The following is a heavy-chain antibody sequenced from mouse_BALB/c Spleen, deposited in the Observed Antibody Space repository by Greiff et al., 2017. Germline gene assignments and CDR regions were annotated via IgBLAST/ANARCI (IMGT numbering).Heavy chain of an antibody. Sequence: DVKLVESGGGLVKPGGSLKLSCAASGFTFSDYYMYWVRQTPEKRLEWVATISDGGNYTYYPDSVKGRFTISRDNAKNNLYLQMSSLKSEDTAMYYCARDGNPDYWGQGTTLTVSS. CDR3: ARDGNPDY. V-gene: IGHV5-4*02. CDR2: ISDGGNYT. J-gene: IGHJ2*01. CDR1: GFTFSDYY. D-gene: IGHD2-1*01.